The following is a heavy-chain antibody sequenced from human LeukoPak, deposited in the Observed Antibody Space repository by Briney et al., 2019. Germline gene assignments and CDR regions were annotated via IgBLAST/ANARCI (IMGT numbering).Heavy chain of an antibody. CDR2: ISGSGGST. J-gene: IGHJ6*02. CDR3: ASGDAMDV. V-gene: IGHV3-23*01. Sequence: PGGSLRLSCAASGFSFSSYGMTWVRQAPGKGLEWVSAISGSGGSTYYADSVKGRFTISRDNAKNSLYLQMNSLRAEDTAIYYCASGDAMDVWGQGTTVTVSS. D-gene: IGHD6-25*01. CDR1: GFSFSSYG.